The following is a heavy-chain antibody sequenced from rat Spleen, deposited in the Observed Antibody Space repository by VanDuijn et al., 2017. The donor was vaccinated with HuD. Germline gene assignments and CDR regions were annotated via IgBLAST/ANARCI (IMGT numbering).Heavy chain of an antibody. D-gene: IGHD1-12*02. CDR3: ARSAKYYYDGSYYYVHFDY. V-gene: IGHV2S8*01. CDR1: GFSLTSNG. Sequence: QVQLKESGPGLVQPSQTLSLTCTVSGFSLTSNGVSWVRQTPGKGLEWIAAISSGGSTYYNSALKSRLSISRDTSKSQVFLKMNSLQTEDTAMYFCARSAKYYYDGSYYYVHFDYWGQGVMVTVSS. J-gene: IGHJ2*01. CDR2: ISSGGST.